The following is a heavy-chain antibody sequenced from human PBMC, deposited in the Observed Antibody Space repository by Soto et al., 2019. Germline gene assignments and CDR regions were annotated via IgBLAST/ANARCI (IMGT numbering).Heavy chain of an antibody. D-gene: IGHD3-10*01. Sequence: QVQLVQSGAEVKKPGSSVKVSCKASGGTFSSYAISWVRQAPGQGLEWMGGIIPIFGTANYAQKFQGRVXSPQDEPTRAXXLXLXILSTEDTAVYYCARAARSPWFGAPTHAYYHYGMDAWGQGTTVTVSS. CDR3: ARAARSPWFGAPTHAYYHYGMDA. J-gene: IGHJ6*02. CDR1: GGTFSSYA. CDR2: IIPIFGTA. V-gene: IGHV1-69*05.